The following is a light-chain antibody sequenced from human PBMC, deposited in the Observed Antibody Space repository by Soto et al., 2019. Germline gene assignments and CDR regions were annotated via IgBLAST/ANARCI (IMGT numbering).Light chain of an antibody. Sequence: SVLTQPPSASGSPGQSVTISCTGTSSDVGAYIFVSWYQQHPGKAPKLMVYDVNRRPPGVPDRFFGSKSGNTASLTVSGFQAEDEADYYCVLSAGATYVFGPGSKVAVL. CDR2: DVN. J-gene: IGLJ1*01. CDR3: VLSAGATYV. CDR1: SSDVGAYIF. V-gene: IGLV2-8*01.